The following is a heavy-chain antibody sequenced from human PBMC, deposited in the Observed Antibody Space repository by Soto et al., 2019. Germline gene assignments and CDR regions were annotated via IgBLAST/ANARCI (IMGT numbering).Heavy chain of an antibody. CDR2: IYYSGST. D-gene: IGHD2-2*01. V-gene: IGHV4-31*03. J-gene: IGHJ4*02. CDR1: GGSISSGGYY. Sequence: QVQLQESGPGLVKPSQTLSLTCTVSGGSISSGGYYWSWIRQHPGKGLEWIGYIYYSGSTYYNPSLKSRVTISVDTSKNQFSLKLSSVTAAYTAVYYCARSGPEVVPAASVVLDYWGQGTLVTVSS. CDR3: ARSGPEVVPAASVVLDY.